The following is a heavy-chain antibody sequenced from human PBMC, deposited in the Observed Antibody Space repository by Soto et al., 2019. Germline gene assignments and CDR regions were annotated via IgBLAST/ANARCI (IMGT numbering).Heavy chain of an antibody. V-gene: IGHV3-64*01. CDR2: ISSNGGTT. D-gene: IGHD1-1*01. CDR3: ARRVSGNDAH. Sequence: EVQLAESGGGMVQPGGSLRLSCVASGFTFSSYDMHWVRQAPGKGLEYVSCISSNGGTTYYGNSVKGRYTISRDNSNNAPYPQMGSLRAEDMAVYYCARRVSGNDAHWGQGTLVTVSS. CDR1: GFTFSSYD. J-gene: IGHJ4*02.